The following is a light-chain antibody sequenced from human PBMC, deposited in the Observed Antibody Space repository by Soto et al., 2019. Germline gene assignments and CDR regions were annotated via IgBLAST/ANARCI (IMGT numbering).Light chain of an antibody. Sequence: DIQMTQSPASVPASVGDRVTITCRAGQHISTYLAWYQQKPGEAPKLLIYDASALPRGVPSRFSGSGSGTKFTLTIASLQPDDFATYYCQQYETFSGTFGPGTKVDIK. CDR2: DAS. CDR1: QHISTY. J-gene: IGKJ1*01. CDR3: QQYETFSGT. V-gene: IGKV1-5*01.